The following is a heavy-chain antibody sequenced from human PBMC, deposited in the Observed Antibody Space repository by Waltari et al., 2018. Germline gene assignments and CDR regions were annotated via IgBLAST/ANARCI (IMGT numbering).Heavy chain of an antibody. CDR1: GFTLSNYW. V-gene: IGHV3-7*01. J-gene: IGHJ4*02. CDR3: VRNRGWQQFDF. D-gene: IGHD2-15*01. CDR2: IKEDGSRK. Sequence: EVQLVESGGGLVQPGGSLRLSCAVSGFTLSNYWMGWVRQAPGKGLEWGAGIKEDGSRKDYVDSGKGRFTISRDNAKSTLYRQMNSLRAEDTAVFYCVRNRGWQQFDFWGQGTLVTVSS.